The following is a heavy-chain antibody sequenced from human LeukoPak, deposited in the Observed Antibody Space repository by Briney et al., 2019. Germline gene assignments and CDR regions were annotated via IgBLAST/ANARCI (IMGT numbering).Heavy chain of an antibody. CDR1: GGSFSGYY. CDR2: INHSGST. J-gene: IGHJ6*02. V-gene: IGHV4-34*01. CDR3: ASGVEMATIDYYYYYGMDV. Sequence: SETLSLTCAVYGGSFSGYYWSWIRQPPGKGLEWIGEINHSGSTNYNPSLKSRVTISVDTSKNQFSLKLSSVTAADTAVYYCASGVEMATIDYYYYYGMDVWGQGTTVTVSS. D-gene: IGHD5-24*01.